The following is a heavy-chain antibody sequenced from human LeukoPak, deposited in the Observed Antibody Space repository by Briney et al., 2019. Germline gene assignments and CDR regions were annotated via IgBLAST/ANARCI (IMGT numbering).Heavy chain of an antibody. V-gene: IGHV4-59*01. CDR3: ARDPYYYDSSGYYPYIYV. Sequence: PSETLSLTCTVSGGSISSYYWSWIRQPPGKGLEWIGYIYYSGSTNYNPSLKSRVTISVETSKNQFSLKLSSVTAADTAVYYCARDPYYYDSSGYYPYIYVRGKRITVTVSS. CDR2: IYYSGST. CDR1: GGSISSYY. D-gene: IGHD3-22*01. J-gene: IGHJ6*03.